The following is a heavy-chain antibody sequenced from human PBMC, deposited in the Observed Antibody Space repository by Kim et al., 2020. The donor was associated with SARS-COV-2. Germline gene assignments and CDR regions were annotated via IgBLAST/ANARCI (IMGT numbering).Heavy chain of an antibody. CDR3: ARRNPPDH. Sequence: SETLSLTCSVSGGSISSSPYYWAWIRQPPGKGLEWIGMMNSGGSTNYNPSLKSRVTISVDTSKNQFSLKLTSLTAADTAVYFCARRNPPDHWGQGILVTVSS. V-gene: IGHV4-39*01. CDR2: MNSGGST. CDR1: GGSISSSPYY. J-gene: IGHJ4*02. D-gene: IGHD1-1*01.